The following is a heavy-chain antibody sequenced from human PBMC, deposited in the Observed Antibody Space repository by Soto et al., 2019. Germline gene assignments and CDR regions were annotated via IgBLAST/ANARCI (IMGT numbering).Heavy chain of an antibody. V-gene: IGHV4-30-4*01. CDR1: GVSISSADFY. CDR3: SSGTIDYLESSRSGYGLDV. D-gene: IGHD3-16*01. CDR2: MSYSGST. J-gene: IGHJ6*02. Sequence: QVRLQESGPGLVKPSQTLSLTCSVSGVSISSADFYWSWIRQPPGKALEWLGDMSYSGSTYYNPSLPRRITMSLDTSKNHFSLTLTSVTAADTAVYFCSSGTIDYLESSRSGYGLDVWGQGTAVSVSS.